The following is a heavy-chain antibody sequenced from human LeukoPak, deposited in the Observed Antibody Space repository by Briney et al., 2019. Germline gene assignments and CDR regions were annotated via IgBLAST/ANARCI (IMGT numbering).Heavy chain of an antibody. CDR3: ARDRGRGYSYGYDLDY. CDR2: IIPIFGTA. Sequence: SVKVSCKASGGTFSSYAISWVRQAPGQGLEWMGRIIPIFGTANYAQKFQGRVTITTDESTSTAYMELSSLRSEDTAVHYCARDRGRGYSYGYDLDYWGQGTLVTVSS. V-gene: IGHV1-69*05. D-gene: IGHD5-18*01. CDR1: GGTFSSYA. J-gene: IGHJ4*02.